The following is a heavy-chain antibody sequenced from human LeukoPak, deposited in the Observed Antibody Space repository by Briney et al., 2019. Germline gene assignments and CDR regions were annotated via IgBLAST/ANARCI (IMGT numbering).Heavy chain of an antibody. CDR3: ARLPGMSDY. Sequence: ASETLSLTCTASGGSISSSSYYWGWIRQPPGKGLEWIGSIYYSGSTYYNPSLKSRVTISVDTSKNQFSLKLSSVTAADTAVYYCARLPGMSDYWGQGTLVTVSS. D-gene: IGHD6-13*01. CDR2: IYYSGST. V-gene: IGHV4-39*01. J-gene: IGHJ4*02. CDR1: GGSISSSSYY.